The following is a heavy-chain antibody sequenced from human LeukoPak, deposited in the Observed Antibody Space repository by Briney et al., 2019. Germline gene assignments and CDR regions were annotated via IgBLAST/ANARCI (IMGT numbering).Heavy chain of an antibody. J-gene: IGHJ4*02. Sequence: KPGGSLRLSCAASGFTFSSYSMNWVRQAPGKGLEWVSSISSSSSYIYYADSVKGRFTISRDNAKNSLYLQMNSLRAEDTAVYYCASAVRDLGIAVAGTDYWGQGTLVTVSS. CDR3: ASAVRDLGIAVAGTDY. CDR1: GFTFSSYS. D-gene: IGHD6-19*01. CDR2: ISSSSSYI. V-gene: IGHV3-21*01.